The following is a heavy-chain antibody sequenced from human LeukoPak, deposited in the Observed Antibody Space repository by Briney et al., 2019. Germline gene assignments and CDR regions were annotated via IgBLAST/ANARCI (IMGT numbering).Heavy chain of an antibody. J-gene: IGHJ4*02. CDR3: ARLVRGVSFDY. D-gene: IGHD3-10*01. V-gene: IGHV3-11*01. Sequence: GGSLRLSCAASGFTFSDYYISWIRQAPGKGLEWVSYISASGSTIYYADAMKGRFTISRDNSKNTLYLQMNSLRAEDTAVYYCARLVRGVSFDYWGRGTLVTVSS. CDR1: GFTFSDYY. CDR2: ISASGSTI.